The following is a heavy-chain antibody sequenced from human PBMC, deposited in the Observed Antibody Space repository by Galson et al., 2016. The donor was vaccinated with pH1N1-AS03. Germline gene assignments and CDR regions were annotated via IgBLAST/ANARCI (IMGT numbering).Heavy chain of an antibody. V-gene: IGHV3-21*01. CDR1: GFSFPNHA. Sequence: SLRLSCAASGFSFPNHAMNWVRQAPGKGLEWVSFISDRGSHIKSADSVKGRFTISRDNAQNSVFLQMNILRVEDTALYYCARGGCPWPLDYWGQGTLVTVPS. CDR3: ARGGCPWPLDY. J-gene: IGHJ4*02. CDR2: ISDRGSHI.